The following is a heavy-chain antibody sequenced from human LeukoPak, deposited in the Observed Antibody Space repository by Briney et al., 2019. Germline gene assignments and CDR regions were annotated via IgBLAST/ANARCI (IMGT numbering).Heavy chain of an antibody. D-gene: IGHD5-24*01. Sequence: SVKVSCKASGGTFSSYAISWVRQAPGQGLDWMGRIIPIFGTANYAQKFQGRVTITTDESTSTAYMELSSLRSEDTAVYYCARDRRDGYNYFFDYWGQGTLVTVSS. CDR1: GGTFSSYA. CDR3: ARDRRDGYNYFFDY. J-gene: IGHJ4*02. CDR2: IIPIFGTA. V-gene: IGHV1-69*05.